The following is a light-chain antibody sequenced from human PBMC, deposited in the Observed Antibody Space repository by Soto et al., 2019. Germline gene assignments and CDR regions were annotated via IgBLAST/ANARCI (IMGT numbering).Light chain of an antibody. V-gene: IGKV3-20*01. CDR2: DAV. Sequence: IVLTQSPVTLSLSPGEGATLSCRASQSVTGTNLAWYQQPAGQAPRLLIYDAVRRATGIPDRFSGSGSGTDFTLTISRLEPEDFAVYYCHQYGSSLGTFGQGTKVEI. CDR1: QSVTGTN. CDR3: HQYGSSLGT. J-gene: IGKJ2*01.